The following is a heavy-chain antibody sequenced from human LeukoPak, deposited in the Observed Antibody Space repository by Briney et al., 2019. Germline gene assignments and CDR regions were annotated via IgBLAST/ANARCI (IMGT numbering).Heavy chain of an antibody. D-gene: IGHD6-19*01. Sequence: PSETLSLTCTVSGGSISSGNYYWSWIRQPAGKGLEWIGRIYYSGSTNYNPSLKSRVTISVDTSKNQFSLKLSSVTAADTAVYYCARAPSYSSGWGIDYYYYYYMDVWGKGTTVTVSS. CDR3: ARAPSYSSGWGIDYYYYYYMDV. J-gene: IGHJ6*03. CDR1: GGSISSGNYY. CDR2: IYYSGST. V-gene: IGHV4-61*10.